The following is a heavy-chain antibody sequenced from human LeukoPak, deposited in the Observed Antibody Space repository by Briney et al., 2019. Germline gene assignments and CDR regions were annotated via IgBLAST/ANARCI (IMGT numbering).Heavy chain of an antibody. Sequence: GGSLRLSCAASGFTFSSSAMSWVRQAPGKGLEWVSDINSSGGRTYYADSVKGRFTISRDNAKNTLYLQTKSLRAEDTAVYYCAKDSSGWYHWFDPWAQGILVTVSS. V-gene: IGHV3-23*01. CDR3: AKDSSGWYHWFDP. J-gene: IGHJ5*02. CDR2: INSSGGRT. CDR1: GFTFSSSA. D-gene: IGHD6-19*01.